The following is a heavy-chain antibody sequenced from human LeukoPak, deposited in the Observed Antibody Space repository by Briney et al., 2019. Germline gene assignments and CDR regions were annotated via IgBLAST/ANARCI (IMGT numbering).Heavy chain of an antibody. D-gene: IGHD3-10*01. CDR2: ISYDGSNK. V-gene: IGHV3-30*18. CDR1: GSTFSSYF. Sequence: GGSLRLSCAASGSTFSSYFWMHWVRQAPGKGLEWVAVISYDGSNKYYADSVKGRFTISRDNSKNTLYLQMNSLRAEDTAVYYCAKSGNYYGSGSYYSPRYYFDYWGQGTLVTVSS. J-gene: IGHJ4*02. CDR3: AKSGNYYGSGSYYSPRYYFDY.